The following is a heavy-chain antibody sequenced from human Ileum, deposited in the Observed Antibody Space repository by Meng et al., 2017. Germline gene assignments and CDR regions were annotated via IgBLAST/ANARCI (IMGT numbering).Heavy chain of an antibody. CDR2: IYISGVT. J-gene: IGHJ3*02. CDR3: ARDHEWFGDLLAAFDI. CDR1: GDSISSCSSY. Sequence: SETLSLTCTVSGDSISSCSSYWSWIRQPAGKGLEWIGRIYISGVTNYNPSLKSRLTISADTSNNQFSLRLSSVTAADTAVYYCARDHEWFGDLLAAFDIWGRGTKVTVSS. V-gene: IGHV4-61*02. D-gene: IGHD3-10*01.